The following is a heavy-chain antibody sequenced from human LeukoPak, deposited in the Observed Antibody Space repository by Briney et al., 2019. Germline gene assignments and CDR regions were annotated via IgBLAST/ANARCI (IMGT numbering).Heavy chain of an antibody. CDR1: GYTFTSYG. CDR2: ISAYNGNT. D-gene: IGHD2-2*01. J-gene: IGHJ5*02. Sequence: ASVKVSCKASGYTFTSYGISWVRQAPGQGLEWMGWISAYNGNTNYAHKLQGRVTMTTDTSTSTAYMELRSLRSDDTAVYYCARVPLPYCSSTSCYGGWFDPWGQGTLVTVSS. CDR3: ARVPLPYCSSTSCYGGWFDP. V-gene: IGHV1-18*01.